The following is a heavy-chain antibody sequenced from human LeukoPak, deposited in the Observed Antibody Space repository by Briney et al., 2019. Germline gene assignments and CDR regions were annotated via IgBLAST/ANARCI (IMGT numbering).Heavy chain of an antibody. J-gene: IGHJ6*02. CDR2: ISYDGSNK. Sequence: GGSLRLSCAASGFTFSSYGMHWVRQAPGKGPEWVAVISYDGSNKYYADSVKGRFTISRDNSKNTLYLQMNSLRAEDTAVYYCAKDRVVVVIPPPGDYYYYYGMDVRGQGTTVTVSS. CDR3: AKDRVVVVIPPPGDYYYYYGMDV. D-gene: IGHD3-22*01. CDR1: GFTFSSYG. V-gene: IGHV3-30*18.